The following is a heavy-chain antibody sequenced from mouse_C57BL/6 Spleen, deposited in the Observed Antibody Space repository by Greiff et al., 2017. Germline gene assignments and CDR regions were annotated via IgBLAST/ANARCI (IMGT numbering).Heavy chain of an antibody. CDR3: ARGELLVDY. CDR1: GYTFTDYN. V-gene: IGHV1-22*01. J-gene: IGHJ4*01. CDR2: INPNNGGT. D-gene: IGHD1-1*01. Sequence: EVKLQESGPELVKPGASVKMSCKASGYTFTDYNMHWVKQSHGKSLEWIGYINPNNGGTSYNQKFKGKATLTVNKSSSTAYMELRSLTSEDSAVEYCARGELLVDYWGQGTTVTVSS.